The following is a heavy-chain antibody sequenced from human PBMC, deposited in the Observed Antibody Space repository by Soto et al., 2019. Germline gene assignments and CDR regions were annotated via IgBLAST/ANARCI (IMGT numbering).Heavy chain of an antibody. Sequence: SVKVSCKASGGTFSSYAISWVRQAPGQGLEWMGGIIPIFGTANYAQKFQGRVTITADESTSTAYMELSSLRSEDTAVYYCARSRDEIRLRFLEWLLWPFDYWGQGTLVTFS. CDR3: ARSRDEIRLRFLEWLLWPFDY. CDR2: IIPIFGTA. V-gene: IGHV1-69*13. J-gene: IGHJ4*02. D-gene: IGHD3-3*01. CDR1: GGTFSSYA.